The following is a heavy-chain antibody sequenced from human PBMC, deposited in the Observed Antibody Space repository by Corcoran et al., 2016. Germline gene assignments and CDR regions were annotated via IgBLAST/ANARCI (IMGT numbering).Heavy chain of an antibody. V-gene: IGHV4-34*01. J-gene: IGHJ3*02. CDR3: VREDAFDI. CDR1: GGAFSGYY. CDR2: INHSGST. Sequence: QVQLQQWGAGLLKPSETLSLTCAVYGGAFSGYYWSWIRQPPGKGLEWIGEINHSGSTNYNPSLKSRVTISVDTSKNQFSLKLSSVTAADTAVYYCVREDAFDIWGQGTMVTVSS.